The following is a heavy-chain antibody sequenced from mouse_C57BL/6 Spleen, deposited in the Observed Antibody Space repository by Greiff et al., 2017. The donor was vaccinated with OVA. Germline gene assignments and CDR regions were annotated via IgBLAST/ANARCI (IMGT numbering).Heavy chain of an antibody. J-gene: IGHJ2*01. CDR2: ISSGGSYT. V-gene: IGHV5-6*01. Sequence: DVHLVESGGDLVKPGGSLKLSCAASGFTFSSYGMSWVRQTPDKRLEWVATISSGGSYTYYPDSVKGRFTISRDNAKNTLYLQMSRLKSEDTAMYYCARAPPYYGSSYYFDYWGQGTTLTVSS. CDR3: ARAPPYYGSSYYFDY. D-gene: IGHD1-1*01. CDR1: GFTFSSYG.